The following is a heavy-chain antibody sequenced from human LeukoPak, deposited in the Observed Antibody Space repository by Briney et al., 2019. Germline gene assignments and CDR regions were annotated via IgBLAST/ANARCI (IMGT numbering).Heavy chain of an antibody. J-gene: IGHJ4*02. CDR3: ARGGKLHPQSPY. Sequence: GGSLRLPCGASGFTFSSYEMTWVRQAPGKGLEWVSYIVGSGETIYYADSVKGRFTISRDNAKNSLYLQMNSLRAEDTAVYYCARGGKLHPQSPYWGQGTLVTVSS. CDR1: GFTFSSYE. V-gene: IGHV3-48*03. D-gene: IGHD3-16*01. CDR2: IVGSGETI.